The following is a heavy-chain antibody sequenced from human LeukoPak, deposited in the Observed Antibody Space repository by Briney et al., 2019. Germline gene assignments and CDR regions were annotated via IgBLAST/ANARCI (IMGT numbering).Heavy chain of an antibody. CDR2: ISGSGGVT. CDR3: AKIYCGGDCYPLDAFDI. V-gene: IGHV3-23*01. Sequence: PGGSLRLSCAASGFTFNSYAMSWVRQAPGKGLEWVSAISGSGGVTYYAVSVKGRFTVSRDNSKNTLFLQINSLRAEDTAVYYCAKIYCGGDCYPLDAFDIWGQGTMVTVSS. CDR1: GFTFNSYA. J-gene: IGHJ3*02. D-gene: IGHD2-21*02.